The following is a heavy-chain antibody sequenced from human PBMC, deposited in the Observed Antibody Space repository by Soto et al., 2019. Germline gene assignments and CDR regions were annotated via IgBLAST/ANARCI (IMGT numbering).Heavy chain of an antibody. CDR2: IYYSGST. Sequence: QVQLQESGPGLVKPSETLSLTCTVSGGSISSYYWSWIRQPPGKGLEWIGYIYYSGSTNYNPSLKGRDTISVDTSKIQCSLKLSYVTGADTAVYYCAAGVAAAGTVFPQTGQGAAFDYWGQGTLVTVSS. V-gene: IGHV4-59*01. CDR3: AAGVAAAGTVFPQTGQGAAFDY. D-gene: IGHD6-13*01. CDR1: GGSISSYY. J-gene: IGHJ4*02.